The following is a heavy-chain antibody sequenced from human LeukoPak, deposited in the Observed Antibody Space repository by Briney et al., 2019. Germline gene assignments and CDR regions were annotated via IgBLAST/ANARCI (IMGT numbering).Heavy chain of an antibody. CDR2: LYYSGKT. D-gene: IGHD1-26*01. V-gene: IGHV4-39*07. J-gene: IGHJ6*03. CDR1: GGSISSSSYY. Sequence: PSETLSLTCTVSGGSISSSSYYWGWIRQPPGKGLEWIGTLYYSGKTYYNPSLKSRVTISIDTSKNQFSLKLTSATAADTAVYYCARDRSSASYTYYYYYMDVWGKGTTVTVSS. CDR3: ARDRSSASYTYYYYYMDV.